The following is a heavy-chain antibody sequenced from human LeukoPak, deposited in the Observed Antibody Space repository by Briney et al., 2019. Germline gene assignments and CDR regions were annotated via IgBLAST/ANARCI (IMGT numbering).Heavy chain of an antibody. CDR3: ARVGSGSYLGVAFDY. CDR2: IYYSGST. D-gene: IGHD1-26*01. V-gene: IGHV4-39*07. Sequence: PSETLSLTCTVSGGSISSSSYYWGWIRQPPGKGLEWIGSIYYSGSTYYNPSLKSRVTISVDTSKNQFSLKLSSVTAADTAVYYCARVGSGSYLGVAFDYWGQGTLVTVSS. CDR1: GGSISSSSYY. J-gene: IGHJ4*02.